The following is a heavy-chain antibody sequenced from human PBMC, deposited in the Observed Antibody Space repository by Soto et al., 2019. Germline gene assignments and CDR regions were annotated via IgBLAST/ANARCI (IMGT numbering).Heavy chain of an antibody. CDR2: MDHSGTT. CDR1: NYCISSVCY. J-gene: IGHJ4*02. Sequence: SETRSLTCTVANYCISSVCYWWWMRRSPGDGWECPGSMDHSGTTYYNPSIKSRVTISIDTSKTQSSLKLTSVTSADTAVYFCARVAFGPIDYWGQGTLVTVS. CDR3: ARVAFGPIDY. D-gene: IGHD3-16*01. V-gene: IGHV4-38-2*02.